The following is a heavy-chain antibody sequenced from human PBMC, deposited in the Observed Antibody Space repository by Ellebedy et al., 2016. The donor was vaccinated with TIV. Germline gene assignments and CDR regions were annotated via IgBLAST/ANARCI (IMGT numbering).Heavy chain of an antibody. CDR2: INPSGGST. D-gene: IGHD6-13*01. V-gene: IGHV1-46*01. CDR3: ARAISSSWYGLGGYGMDV. CDR1: GYTFTSYY. Sequence: AASVKVSCKASGYTFTSYYMHWVRQAPGQGLEWMGIINPSGGSTSYAQKFQGRVTMTRDTSTSTVYMELSSLRSEDTAVYYCARAISSSWYGLGGYGMDVWGQGTTVTVSS. J-gene: IGHJ6*02.